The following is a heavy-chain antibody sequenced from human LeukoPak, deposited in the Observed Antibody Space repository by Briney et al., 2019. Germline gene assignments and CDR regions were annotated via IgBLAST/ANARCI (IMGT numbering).Heavy chain of an antibody. CDR1: GFDFSNFS. V-gene: IGHV3-48*04. Sequence: GGSLRLSCAASGFDFSNFSINWVRQAPGKGLEWLAYISGRGGTIYYADSVKGRFTISRDNSKNSIFLQMHSLRAEDAAVYYCARDRVVDTAKIGKFYYYHMDVWGIGTTVTVSS. CDR3: ARDRVVDTAKIGKFYYYHMDV. J-gene: IGHJ6*03. CDR2: ISGRGGTI. D-gene: IGHD5-18*01.